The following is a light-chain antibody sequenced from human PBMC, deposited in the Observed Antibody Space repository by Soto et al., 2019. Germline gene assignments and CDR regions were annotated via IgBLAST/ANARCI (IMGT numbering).Light chain of an antibody. CDR3: QQYGSSPLT. V-gene: IGKV3-20*01. J-gene: IGKJ4*01. Sequence: EIVLTQSPGTLSLSPGDRATLSCRASQSVSSSFLAWYQQKPGQAPRLLIYGASSRATGIPDRFSGSGSVTDFTLTISRLEPEDVAVYYCQQYGSSPLTFGVGTKVEIK. CDR2: GAS. CDR1: QSVSSSF.